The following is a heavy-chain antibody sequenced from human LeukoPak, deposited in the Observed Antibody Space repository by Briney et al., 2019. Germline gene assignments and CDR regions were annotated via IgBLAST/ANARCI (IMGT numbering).Heavy chain of an antibody. CDR3: ARPRLLFGSGPILV. Sequence: SETLSLTCAISGASFSGYSWTWIRQPPGKGLEWIVEFSHTGSPIYNPSLKSRVNISIDTSKNQFSLRLTSVTAADTAVYFCARPRLLFGSGPILVWGQGTLVTVSS. CDR1: GASFSGYS. V-gene: IGHV4-34*01. J-gene: IGHJ4*02. CDR2: FSHTGSP. D-gene: IGHD3-10*01.